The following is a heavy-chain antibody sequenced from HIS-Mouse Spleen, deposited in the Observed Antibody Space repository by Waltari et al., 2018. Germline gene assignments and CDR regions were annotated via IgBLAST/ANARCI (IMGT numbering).Heavy chain of an antibody. CDR2: IYYSGST. J-gene: IGHJ2*01. V-gene: IGHV4-39*07. Sequence: QLQLQESGPGLVKPSETLSPTCTVPGGSISSSSYYWCWIRQPPGKGLEWIGSIYYSGSTYYNPSLKSRVTISVDTSKNQFSLKLSSVTAADTAVYYCAREIPYSSSWYDWYFDLWGRGTLVTVSS. CDR1: GGSISSSSYY. D-gene: IGHD6-13*01. CDR3: AREIPYSSSWYDWYFDL.